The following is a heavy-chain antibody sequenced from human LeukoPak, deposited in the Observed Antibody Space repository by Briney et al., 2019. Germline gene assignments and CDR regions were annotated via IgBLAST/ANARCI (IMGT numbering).Heavy chain of an antibody. CDR1: GFTFSTYS. D-gene: IGHD3-9*01. V-gene: IGHV3-21*01. CDR2: ISTSSIYI. CDR3: ARHSDYDILTGPNDY. Sequence: GGSLRLSCAASGFTFSTYSMNWVRQAPGKGLEWVSSISTSSIYIYYADSVKGRFHISRDNAKNSLFLQMNSLRAEDTAVYYCARHSDYDILTGPNDYWGQGTLVTVSS. J-gene: IGHJ4*02.